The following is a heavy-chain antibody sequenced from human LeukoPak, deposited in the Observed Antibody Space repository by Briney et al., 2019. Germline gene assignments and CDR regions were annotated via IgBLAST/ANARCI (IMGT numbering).Heavy chain of an antibody. CDR2: IFTSGST. CDR3: ARDQGFYYDILTGYPNYYGMDV. CDR1: GGSISTYY. Sequence: PSETLSLTCTVSGGSISTYYWNWIRQPAGKGLEWIGRIFTSGSTNYNPSLKSRVTISVDTSKNQFSLKLSSVTAADTAVYYCARDQGFYYDILTGYPNYYGMDVWGQGTTVTVSS. V-gene: IGHV4-4*07. D-gene: IGHD3-9*01. J-gene: IGHJ6*02.